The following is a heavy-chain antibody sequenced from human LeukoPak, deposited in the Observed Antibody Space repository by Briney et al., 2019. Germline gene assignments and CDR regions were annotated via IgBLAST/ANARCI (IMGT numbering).Heavy chain of an antibody. J-gene: IGHJ6*01. CDR1: RYTFTGYY. V-gene: IGHV1-2*02. D-gene: IGHD3-22*01. CDR3: AREFDSSGYYYYYYGMDV. Sequence: GASVKVSCKASRYTFTGYYMHWVRQAPGQGLEWMGWINPNSGGTNYAQNFQGRVTMTRDTSISTAYMELSRLRSDDTAVYYCAREFDSSGYYYYYYGMDVWGQGTTVTVSS. CDR2: INPNSGGT.